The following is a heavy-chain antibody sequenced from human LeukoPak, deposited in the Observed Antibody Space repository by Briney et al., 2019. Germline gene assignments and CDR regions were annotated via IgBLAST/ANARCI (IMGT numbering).Heavy chain of an antibody. CDR3: ATDRRLSLWSGYYLDY. D-gene: IGHD3-3*01. CDR2: INAGNGNT. V-gene: IGHV1-3*01. Sequence: ASVKVSCKASGYTFTSYAMHWVRQAPGQRLEWMGWINAGNGNTKYSQKFQGRVTITRDTSASTAYMELSSLRSEDTAVYYCATDRRLSLWSGYYLDYWGQGTLVTVSS. J-gene: IGHJ4*02. CDR1: GYTFTSYA.